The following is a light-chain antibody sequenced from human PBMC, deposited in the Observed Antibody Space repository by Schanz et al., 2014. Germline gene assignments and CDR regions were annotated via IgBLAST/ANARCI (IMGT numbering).Light chain of an antibody. CDR3: SSYTSSSNWV. CDR2: EGS. V-gene: IGLV2-14*01. J-gene: IGLJ3*02. Sequence: QSALTQPASVSGSPGQSITISCTGTSSDVGGYNYVSWYQQHPGKAPKLMIYEGSKRPSGVSNRFSGSKSGNTASLTISGLQAEDEADYYCSSYTSSSNWVFGGGTKLTVL. CDR1: SSDVGGYNY.